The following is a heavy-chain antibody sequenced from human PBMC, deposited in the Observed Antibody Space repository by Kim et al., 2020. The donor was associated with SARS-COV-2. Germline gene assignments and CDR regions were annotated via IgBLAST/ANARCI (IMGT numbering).Heavy chain of an antibody. Sequence: SETLSLTCTVSGGSISSYYWSWIRQPPGKGLEWIGYIYYSGSTNYNPSLKSRVTISVDTSKNQFSLKLSSVTAADTAVYYCARYAVTTFIDYFDYWGQGTLVTVSS. V-gene: IGHV4-59*13. CDR2: IYYSGST. D-gene: IGHD4-17*01. CDR1: GGSISSYY. J-gene: IGHJ4*02. CDR3: ARYAVTTFIDYFDY.